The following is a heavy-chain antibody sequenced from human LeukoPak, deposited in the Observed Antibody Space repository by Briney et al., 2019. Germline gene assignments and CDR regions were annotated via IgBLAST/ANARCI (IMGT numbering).Heavy chain of an antibody. Sequence: HPGGSLRLSCAASGFTFSSYSMNWVRQAPGKGLEWVSAISGSGGSTYYADSVKGRFTISRDNSKNTLYLQMNSLRAEDTAVYYCAKDRRGITGTTLVLFDYWGQGTLVTVSS. CDR3: AKDRRGITGTTLVLFDY. D-gene: IGHD1-7*01. CDR2: ISGSGGST. J-gene: IGHJ4*02. V-gene: IGHV3-23*01. CDR1: GFTFSSYS.